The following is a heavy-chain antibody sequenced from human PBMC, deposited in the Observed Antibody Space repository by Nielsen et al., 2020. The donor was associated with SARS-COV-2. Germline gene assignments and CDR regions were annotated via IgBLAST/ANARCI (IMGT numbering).Heavy chain of an antibody. V-gene: IGHV3-11*01. Sequence: GESLKISCAASGFTFSDCYMSWIRQAPGKGLEWVSYISSSGSTIYYADSVKGRFTISRDNAKNSLYLQMNSLRAEDTAVYYCARARTRGETFDYWGQGTLVTVSS. CDR2: ISSSGSTI. CDR1: GFTFSDCY. D-gene: IGHD1-7*01. CDR3: ARARTRGETFDY. J-gene: IGHJ4*02.